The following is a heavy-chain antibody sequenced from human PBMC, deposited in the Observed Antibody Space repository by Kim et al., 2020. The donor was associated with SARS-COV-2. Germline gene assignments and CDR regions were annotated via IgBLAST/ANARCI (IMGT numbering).Heavy chain of an antibody. Sequence: GGSLRLSCTPSGFTFSNYDMHWVRQAPGKGLEWMAGISSDGSSESFADSVKGRFSISRDNARNTLYLQMNSLTLEDTAVYYCANVAGIQSLLMDVWRQGTTVTVSS. CDR2: ISSDGSSE. V-gene: IGHV3-30*18. CDR1: GFTFSNYD. D-gene: IGHD2-21*01. J-gene: IGHJ6*02. CDR3: ANVAGIQSLLMDV.